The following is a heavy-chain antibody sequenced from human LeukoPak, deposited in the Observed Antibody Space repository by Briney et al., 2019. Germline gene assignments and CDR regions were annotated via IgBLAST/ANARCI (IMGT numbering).Heavy chain of an antibody. J-gene: IGHJ4*02. CDR3: AADVPTHGAGELGF. D-gene: IGHD3-16*01. V-gene: IGHV3-15*01. CDR2: SKTDGGTT. CDR1: GFTFSNAW. Sequence: GGSLRLSCAASGFTFSNAWMKSKTDGGTTDHTAPVKGRFSISRDDSKNTLYLQMNSLKTEDTAVYYCAADVPTHGAGELGFWGQGTLVTVSS.